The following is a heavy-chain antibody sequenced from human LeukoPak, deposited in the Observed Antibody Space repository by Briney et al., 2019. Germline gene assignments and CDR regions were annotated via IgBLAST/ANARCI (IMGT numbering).Heavy chain of an antibody. CDR1: GFTFSDYW. V-gene: IGHV3-7*01. CDR3: ARRGGSSSRRSPIDY. Sequence: GGSLRLSCTASGFTFSDYWMTWVRQAPGKGPEWVANIKQDGSQRYYVDPVRGRFTISRDNAKNSLFLQMNGLRAEDTAVYYCARRGGSSSRRSPIDYWGQGTLVTVSS. D-gene: IGHD6-6*01. CDR2: IKQDGSQR. J-gene: IGHJ4*02.